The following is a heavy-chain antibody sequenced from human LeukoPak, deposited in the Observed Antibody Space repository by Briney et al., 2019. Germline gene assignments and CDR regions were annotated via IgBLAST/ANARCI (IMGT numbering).Heavy chain of an antibody. CDR3: AADLDGFQH. J-gene: IGHJ1*01. Sequence: SETLSLTCTVSGVSISSGDYSWSWIRQPPGKGLEWIGYIYHSGSTYYNPSLKSRVTISVDRSKNQFSLKLSSVTAADTAVYYCAADLDGFQHWGQGTLVTVSS. CDR1: GVSISSGDYS. CDR2: IYHSGST. D-gene: IGHD5-24*01. V-gene: IGHV4-30-2*01.